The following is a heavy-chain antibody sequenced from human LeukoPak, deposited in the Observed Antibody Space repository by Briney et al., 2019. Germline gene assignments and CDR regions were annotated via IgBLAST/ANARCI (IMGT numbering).Heavy chain of an antibody. Sequence: GGSLRLSCAASGFTFSHHGMHWVGQAPGKGLEWVAFIRNDGSNHYYADSVKCRFTISRDNSNNNVYLQMYSLRVEDTSIYYCVRDYNWGFDYRGQGTVVTVSS. D-gene: IGHD1-1*01. CDR2: IRNDGSNH. CDR3: VRDYNWGFDY. CDR1: GFTFSHHG. V-gene: IGHV3-30*02. J-gene: IGHJ4*02.